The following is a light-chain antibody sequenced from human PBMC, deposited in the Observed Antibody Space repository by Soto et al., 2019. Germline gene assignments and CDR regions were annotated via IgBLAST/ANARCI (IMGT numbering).Light chain of an antibody. J-gene: IGKJ4*01. CDR3: EQLNGYPLP. CDR2: AAS. Sequence: DIQLTQSPSFLSASVGDRVTITCRASQGISSYLAWYQQKPGKAPKLLIYAASTLQSGVPSRFSGSGSGTEFTLTISSLQPEDFATYYCEQLNGYPLPFGGGTKVDIK. V-gene: IGKV1-9*01. CDR1: QGISSY.